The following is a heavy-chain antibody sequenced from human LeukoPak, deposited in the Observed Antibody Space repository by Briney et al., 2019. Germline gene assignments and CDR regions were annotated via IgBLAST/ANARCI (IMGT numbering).Heavy chain of an antibody. CDR2: IRSKDGTT. Sequence: PGGSLRLSCTASGFTFGDYSMSWARQAPGKGLEWVGFIRSKDGTTEYAASVRGRFSISRDDSKRVAHLQMSSLRTEDTAVYYCNRWHIAGVSYSNVWGQGTLVTVSS. J-gene: IGHJ1*01. CDR3: NRWHIAGVSYSNV. D-gene: IGHD2-15*01. V-gene: IGHV3-49*04. CDR1: GFTFGDYS.